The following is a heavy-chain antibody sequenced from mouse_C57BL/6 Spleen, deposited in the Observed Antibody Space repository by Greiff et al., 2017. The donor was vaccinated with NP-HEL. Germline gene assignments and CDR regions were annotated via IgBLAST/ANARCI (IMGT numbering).Heavy chain of an antibody. CDR3: ARGGLLDY. D-gene: IGHD3-3*01. Sequence: QVHVKQPGTELVKPGASVKLSCKASGYTFTSYWMHWVKQRPGQGLEWIGNINPSNGGTNSNEKFKSKDTLTVDKSSSTADMQLSSLTSEDSAVYYCARGGLLDYWGQGTTLTVSS. CDR1: GYTFTSYW. J-gene: IGHJ2*01. V-gene: IGHV1-53*01. CDR2: INPSNGGT.